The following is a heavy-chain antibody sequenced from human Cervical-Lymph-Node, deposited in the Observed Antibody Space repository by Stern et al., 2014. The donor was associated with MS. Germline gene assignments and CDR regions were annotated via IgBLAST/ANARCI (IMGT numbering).Heavy chain of an antibody. J-gene: IGHJ4*02. V-gene: IGHV3-33*01. Sequence: DQLVESGGGVVQPGRSLRLSCAASGFTFSSYGMHWVRQAPGKGLEWVAVIWYDGSNKYYADSVQGRFPIYTDNSKKHLYLQMNRLRAEDTAVYYCARDSYSTSWYNYCDYWGQGTLVTVSS. D-gene: IGHD6-13*01. CDR2: IWYDGSNK. CDR1: GFTFSSYG. CDR3: ARDSYSTSWYNYCDY.